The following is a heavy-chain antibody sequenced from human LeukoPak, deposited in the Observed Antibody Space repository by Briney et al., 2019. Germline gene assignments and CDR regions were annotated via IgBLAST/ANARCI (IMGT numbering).Heavy chain of an antibody. D-gene: IGHD5-12*01. CDR2: IKQDGSEK. CDR1: GFTFSSYW. V-gene: IGHV3-7*01. J-gene: IGHJ6*02. Sequence: PGGSLRLSCAASGFTFSSYWMSWVRQAPGRGLEWVANIKQDGSEKYYVDSVKGRFTISRDNAKNSLYLQMNSLRAGDTAVYYCARFGYEDYYGMDVWGQGTTVTVSS. CDR3: ARFGYEDYYGMDV.